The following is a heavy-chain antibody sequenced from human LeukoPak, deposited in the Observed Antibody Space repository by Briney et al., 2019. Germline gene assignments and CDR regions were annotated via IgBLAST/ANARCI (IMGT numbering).Heavy chain of an antibody. J-gene: IGHJ4*02. CDR3: AKDYSRSDYSGTEKDLPFDY. CDR1: GFTFSSYA. D-gene: IGHD1/OR15-1a*01. CDR2: ISGSGGST. V-gene: IGHV3-23*01. Sequence: PGGSPRLSCAASGFTFSSYAMSWVRQAPGKGLEWVSVISGSGGSTYYADSVKGRFTISRDNSKNTLYVQMNSLRAEDTAVYYCAKDYSRSDYSGTEKDLPFDYWGQGTLVTVSS.